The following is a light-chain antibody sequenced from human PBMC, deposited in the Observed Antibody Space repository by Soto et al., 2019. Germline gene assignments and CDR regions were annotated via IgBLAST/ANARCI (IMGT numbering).Light chain of an antibody. CDR3: QTWGTGTWV. V-gene: IGLV4-69*01. J-gene: IGLJ3*02. CDR2: LNSDGSH. Sequence: QSVLTQSPSASASLGASVKLTCTLSSGHSSYAIAWHQQQPEKGPRYLMKLNSDGSHSKGDGIPDRFSGSSSGAESYLTIASLQSEDEADYYCQTWGTGTWVFGGGTKLTVL. CDR1: SGHSSYA.